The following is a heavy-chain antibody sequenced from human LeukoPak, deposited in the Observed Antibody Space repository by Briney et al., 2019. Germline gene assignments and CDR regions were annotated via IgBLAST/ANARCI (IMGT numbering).Heavy chain of an antibody. Sequence: SETLSLTCSVSGVSMSSHYLNWIRQPPGKGLEWIGFISGSGSTNYNPSLMSRVTMSLETSKRQFSLKLRSVTAADTAVYYCVVSPNQDFYDYWGQGTLVTVSS. V-gene: IGHV4-4*09. CDR1: GVSMSSHY. J-gene: IGHJ4*02. CDR3: VVSPNQDFYDY. CDR2: ISGSGST.